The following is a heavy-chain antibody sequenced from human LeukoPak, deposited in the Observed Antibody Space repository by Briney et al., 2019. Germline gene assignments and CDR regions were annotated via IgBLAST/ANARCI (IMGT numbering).Heavy chain of an antibody. CDR2: IYYSGST. J-gene: IGHJ4*02. CDR3: ARLTPRGIGLKGFFDY. D-gene: IGHD2/OR15-2a*01. V-gene: IGHV4-39*01. Sequence: SETLSLTCTVSGGSISSSSYYRGWIRQPPGKGLEWIGSIYYSGSTYYNPSLKSRVTISVDTSKNQFSLKLSSVTAADTAVYYCARLTPRGIGLKGFFDYWGQGTLVTVSS. CDR1: GGSISSSSYY.